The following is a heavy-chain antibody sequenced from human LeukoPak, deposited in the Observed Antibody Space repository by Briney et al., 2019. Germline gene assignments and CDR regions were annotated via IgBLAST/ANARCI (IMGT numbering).Heavy chain of an antibody. V-gene: IGHV1-46*04. D-gene: IGHD5-12*01. CDR1: GYAFTIYY. CDR3: ARDSGYDFVVDE. J-gene: IGHJ4*02. Sequence: ASVNLCCKSSGYAFTIYYMHRMRQPPGQGLEWKGITNTSGGSTSYAQKLQGRVTMNRNMSTSTVYMELSSRRSEDTAVYYRARDSGYDFVVDEWSQGTLVTLPS. CDR2: TNTSGGST.